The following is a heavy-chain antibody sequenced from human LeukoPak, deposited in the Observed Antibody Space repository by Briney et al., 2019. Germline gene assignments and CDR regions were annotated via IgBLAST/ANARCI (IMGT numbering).Heavy chain of an antibody. CDR3: AGSYGDYIWQR. J-gene: IGHJ4*02. CDR1: GFTFSDYY. CDR2: ISSSGSTI. Sequence: GGSLRLSCAASGFTFSDYYMNWIRQAPGKGLEWVSYISSSGSTIYYADSVKGRFTISRDNAKNSLYLQMNSLRAEDTAVYYCAGSYGDYIWQRWGQRTLVTVSS. D-gene: IGHD4-17*01. V-gene: IGHV3-11*04.